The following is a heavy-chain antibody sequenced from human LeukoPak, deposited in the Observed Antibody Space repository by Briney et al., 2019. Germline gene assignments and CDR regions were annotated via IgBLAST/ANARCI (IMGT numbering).Heavy chain of an antibody. CDR2: IYPGDSDT. Sequence: GESLKISCKGSGYSFTSYWIGWVRQMPGKGLEWMGIIYPGDSDTRYSPSFQGQVTISADKSVSTAYLQWSSLKASDTAMYYCARRIDTAMVLDAFDIWGQGTMVTVSS. J-gene: IGHJ3*02. D-gene: IGHD5-18*01. CDR3: ARRIDTAMVLDAFDI. V-gene: IGHV5-51*01. CDR1: GYSFTSYW.